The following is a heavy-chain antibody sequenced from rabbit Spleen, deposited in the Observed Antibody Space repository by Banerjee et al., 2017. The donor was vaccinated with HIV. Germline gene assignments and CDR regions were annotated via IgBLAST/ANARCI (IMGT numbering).Heavy chain of an antibody. J-gene: IGHJ4*01. Sequence: QSLEESGGGLVKPGAPLTLTCKASGFDLSSSYAVCWVRQAPGKGLEWIGCIYTGNGKTYYANWAKGRFTISKASSTTVTLQMTSLTVADTSTYFCARDAGSGPYIDGYFDLWGPGTLVTVS. CDR2: IYTGNGKT. CDR1: GFDLSSSYA. CDR3: ARDAGSGPYIDGYFDL. V-gene: IGHV1S40*01. D-gene: IGHD4-2*01.